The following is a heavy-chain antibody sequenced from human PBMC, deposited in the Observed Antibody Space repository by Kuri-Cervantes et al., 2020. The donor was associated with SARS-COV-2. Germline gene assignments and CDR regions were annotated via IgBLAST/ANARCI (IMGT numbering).Heavy chain of an antibody. Sequence: GGSLRLSCAASGFTFSSYWMSWVRQAPGKGLEWVANIKQDGSERYYVDSVKGRFTISRDNSKNTLYLQMNSLRAEDTAVYYCARVGRNPAELELLSYYFDYWGQGTLVTVSS. D-gene: IGHD1-7*01. V-gene: IGHV3-7*03. CDR3: ARVGRNPAELELLSYYFDY. J-gene: IGHJ4*02. CDR1: GFTFSSYW. CDR2: IKQDGSER.